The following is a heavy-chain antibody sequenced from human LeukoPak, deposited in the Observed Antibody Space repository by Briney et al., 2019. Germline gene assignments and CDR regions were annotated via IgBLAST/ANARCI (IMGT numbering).Heavy chain of an antibody. CDR2: IWYDGNNK. Sequence: PGRSLRLSCAASGFTFSAYGMHWVGQAPGKGLEWVAVIWYDGNNKYYADSVKGRFTISRDNSKNTLYLQMNSLRAEDTAVYYCARDGGDTVTSPFDYWGQGTLVTVSS. CDR3: ARDGGDTVTSPFDY. V-gene: IGHV3-33*01. CDR1: GFTFSAYG. J-gene: IGHJ4*02. D-gene: IGHD4-17*01.